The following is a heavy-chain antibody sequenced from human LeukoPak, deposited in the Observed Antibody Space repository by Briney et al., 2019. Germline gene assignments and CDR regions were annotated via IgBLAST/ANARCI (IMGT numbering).Heavy chain of an antibody. Sequence: GGSLRLSCVASGFTFSSYWMHWVRQAPGKGLVWVSRINSDESSTSYADSVKGRFTISRDNAKNTLYLQMNSLRAEDTAVYYCTRVLYSSGWYGDHYWGQGTLVTVSS. CDR1: GFTFSSYW. CDR3: TRVLYSSGWYGDHY. V-gene: IGHV3-74*01. CDR2: INSDESST. D-gene: IGHD6-19*01. J-gene: IGHJ4*02.